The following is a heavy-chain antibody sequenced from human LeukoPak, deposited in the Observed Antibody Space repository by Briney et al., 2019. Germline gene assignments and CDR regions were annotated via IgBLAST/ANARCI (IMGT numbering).Heavy chain of an antibody. CDR1: GFTFSDYY. V-gene: IGHV3-11*01. CDR3: ARDAAGPTYYYGSGSYSRYFDY. J-gene: IGHJ4*02. D-gene: IGHD3-10*01. Sequence: AGGSLRLSCAASGFTFSDYYMSWIRQAPGKGLEWVSYISSSGSTIYYADSVKGRFTISRDNAKNSLYLQMNSLRAEDTAVYYCARDAAGPTYYYGSGSYSRYFDYWGQGTLVTVSS. CDR2: ISSSGSTI.